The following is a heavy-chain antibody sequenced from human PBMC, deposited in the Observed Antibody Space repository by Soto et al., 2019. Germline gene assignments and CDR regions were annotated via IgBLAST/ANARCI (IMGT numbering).Heavy chain of an antibody. CDR2: ISGGGGST. Sequence: PGGSLRLSCAASGFTFSTCAMTWVRQAPGKGLEWVSGISGGGGSTYYADSVKGRFTISRDNSKNTLYLQMNSLRADDTAVYYCTKNIVVVPAAYDWFDPWGQGTLVTVSX. J-gene: IGHJ5*02. V-gene: IGHV3-23*01. D-gene: IGHD2-2*01. CDR3: TKNIVVVPAAYDWFDP. CDR1: GFTFSTCA.